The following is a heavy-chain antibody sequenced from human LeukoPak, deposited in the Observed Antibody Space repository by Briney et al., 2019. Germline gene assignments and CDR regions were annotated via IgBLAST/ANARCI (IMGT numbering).Heavy chain of an antibody. CDR1: GGSISSGGYS. Sequence: SETLSLTCAVSGGSISSGGYSWSWIRQPPGKGLEWIGYIYYSGSTYYNPSLKSRVTISVDTSKNQFSLKLSSVTAADTAVYYCARTRYYYNSRSYGAPYYFDYWGQGTLVTVSS. D-gene: IGHD3-10*01. J-gene: IGHJ4*02. V-gene: IGHV4-30-4*07. CDR3: ARTRYYYNSRSYGAPYYFDY. CDR2: IYYSGST.